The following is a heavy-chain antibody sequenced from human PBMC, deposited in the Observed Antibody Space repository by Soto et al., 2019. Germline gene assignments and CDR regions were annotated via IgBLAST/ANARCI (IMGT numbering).Heavy chain of an antibody. V-gene: IGHV1-69*13. J-gene: IGHJ4*02. CDR1: GGTFSSYA. D-gene: IGHD5-18*01. CDR2: IIPIFGTA. CDR3: ARLGGYSYGINDY. Sequence: GASVKVSCKASGGTFSSYAISWVRQAPGQGLEWMGGIIPIFGTANYAQKFQGRVTITADESTGTAYMELSSLRSEDTAVYYCARLGGYSYGINDYWGQGTLVTVSS.